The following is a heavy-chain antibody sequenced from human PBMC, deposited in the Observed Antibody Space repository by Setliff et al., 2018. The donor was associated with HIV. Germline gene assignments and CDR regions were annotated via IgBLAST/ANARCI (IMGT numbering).Heavy chain of an antibody. CDR2: IYYSGST. Sequence: SETLSLTCTVAGGSISSGSYYWSWIRQPAGKGLEWIGYIYYSGSTNYNPSLKSRVTISVDTSKNQFSLKLSSVTAADTAVYYCARQQHSSDLKIWNYWGQGTLVTVSS. D-gene: IGHD6-13*01. V-gene: IGHV4-61*10. CDR3: ARQQHSSDLKIWNY. J-gene: IGHJ4*02. CDR1: GGSISSGSYY.